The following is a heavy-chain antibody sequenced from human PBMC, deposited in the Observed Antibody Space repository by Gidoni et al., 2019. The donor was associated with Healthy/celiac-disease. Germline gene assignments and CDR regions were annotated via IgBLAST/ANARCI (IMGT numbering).Heavy chain of an antibody. CDR2: IYPGDSDT. CDR1: GYSFTSYW. V-gene: IGHV5-51*01. Sequence: EVQLVQSGAEVKKPGESLKISCKGSGYSFTSYWIGWVRQMPGKGLEWMGIIYPGDSDTRYSPSFQGQVTISADKSISTAYLQWSSLKASDTAMYYCARHDPYDILTGYYSGEYVYFDYWGQGTLVTVSS. CDR3: ARHDPYDILTGYYSGEYVYFDY. D-gene: IGHD3-9*01. J-gene: IGHJ4*02.